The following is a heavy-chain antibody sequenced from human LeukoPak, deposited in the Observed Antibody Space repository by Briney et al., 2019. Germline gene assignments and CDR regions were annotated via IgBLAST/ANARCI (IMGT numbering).Heavy chain of an antibody. D-gene: IGHD6-13*01. CDR3: ASPPRYSSSWYGWFDP. CDR1: GYSISNNFY. V-gene: IGHV4-38-2*02. J-gene: IGHJ5*02. Sequence: SSETLSLTCTVSGYSISNNFYWAWIRQSPGKGLEWIGEINHSGSTNYNPSLKSRVTISVDTSKNQFSLKLSSVTAADTAVYYCASPPRYSSSWYGWFDPWGQGTLVTVSS. CDR2: INHSGST.